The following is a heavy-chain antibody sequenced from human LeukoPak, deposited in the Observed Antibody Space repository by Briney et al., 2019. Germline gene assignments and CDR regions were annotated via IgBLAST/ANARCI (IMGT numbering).Heavy chain of an antibody. CDR3: ARAVCPTIKFCDSSYFMEV. V-gene: IGHV3-20*04. J-gene: IGHJ6*03. D-gene: IGHD6-6*01. CDR2: INWNGAST. Sequence: GGSLRLSCAASGFSFDDLGMTWVRQVPGKGLEWVAGINWNGASTGYADSVRGRFTISRDNAKNSLFLQMNSLRAEDTALYYCARAVCPTIKFCDSSYFMEVWGKGTTVNVS. CDR1: GFSFDDLG.